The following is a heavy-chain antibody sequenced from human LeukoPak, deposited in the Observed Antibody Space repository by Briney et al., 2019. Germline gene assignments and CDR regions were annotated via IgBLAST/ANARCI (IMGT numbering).Heavy chain of an antibody. CDR3: ARAGGSTVSHSDY. Sequence: GGSLRLSCAASGFRFSSYAMHWVRQAPGKGLEWVAVISYDGGNKYYADSVKGRFTISRDNAKNTLYLQVNSLRTEDTAVYYCARAGGSTVSHSDYWGQGTLVTVSS. J-gene: IGHJ4*02. CDR1: GFRFSSYA. V-gene: IGHV3-30-3*01. D-gene: IGHD4-17*01. CDR2: ISYDGGNK.